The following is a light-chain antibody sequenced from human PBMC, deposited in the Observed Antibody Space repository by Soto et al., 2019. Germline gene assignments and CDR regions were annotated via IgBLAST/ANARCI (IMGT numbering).Light chain of an antibody. J-gene: IGKJ1*01. CDR3: QHYNSYSPA. V-gene: IGKV1-5*03. CDR2: EAS. Sequence: IPNTPSPSTPSASFGDRITLTCRASQSINNWLAWYQQKPGKAPKLLLYEASGLESGVPSRFSGSGSGTEFTLTVSSLQPNDFATYYCQHYNSYSPAFGQGTKVDIK. CDR1: QSINNW.